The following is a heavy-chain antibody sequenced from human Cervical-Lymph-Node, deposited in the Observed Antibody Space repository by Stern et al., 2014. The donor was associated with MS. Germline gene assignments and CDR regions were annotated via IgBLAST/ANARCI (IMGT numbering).Heavy chain of an antibody. CDR3: ARSPPYYEFWNDYYYFDY. V-gene: IGHV2-70*04. J-gene: IGHJ4*02. CDR1: GFSLSTSGMR. CDR2: IDLDDDK. D-gene: IGHD3-3*01. Sequence: QDTLKESGPALVKPTQTLTLTCTFSGFSLSTSGMRVSWIRQPPGKALEWLARIDLDDDKFYSTSLKTRLTISKDTSKNQVVLTMTNMDPVDTATYYCARSPPYYEFWNDYYYFDYWGQGTLVAVSS.